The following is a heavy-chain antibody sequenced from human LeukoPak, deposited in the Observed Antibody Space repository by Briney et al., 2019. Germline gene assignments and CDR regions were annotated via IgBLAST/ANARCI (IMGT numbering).Heavy chain of an antibody. J-gene: IGHJ4*02. CDR1: GFSFSSHH. CDR3: ARWRWQQSEFDL. D-gene: IGHD5-24*01. V-gene: IGHV3-7*01. Sequence: PGGSLRLSCVASGFSFSSHHMSWVRQAPGKGLGCVAHIFPDGHQESCDASVRGRFTVSRDNAKNSVFLQMNSLRVEDTAIYYCARWRWQQSEFDLWGQGALVTVSS. CDR2: IFPDGHQE.